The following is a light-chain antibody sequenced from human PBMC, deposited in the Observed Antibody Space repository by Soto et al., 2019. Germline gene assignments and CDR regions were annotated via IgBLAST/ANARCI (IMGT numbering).Light chain of an antibody. CDR1: SSDVGGYNY. J-gene: IGLJ1*01. CDR2: DVS. CDR3: SSYTSSSFYV. V-gene: IGLV2-14*01. Sequence: QSALTQPASVSGSPGQSITISCTGTSSDVGGYNYVYWYQQHPGKAPKLMIYDVSNRPSGVSNRFSGSKSGNTASLTISGLQAEDEADYYCSSYTSSSFYVFGTGTKVTVL.